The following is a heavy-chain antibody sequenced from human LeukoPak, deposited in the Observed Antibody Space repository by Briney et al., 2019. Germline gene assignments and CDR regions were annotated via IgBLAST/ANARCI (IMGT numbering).Heavy chain of an antibody. CDR3: AREDGSGEGWFDP. Sequence: PSETLSLTCAVSGGAISSYHWSWIRQPAGKGLEWIGRIYTSGSTSCNPSLKSRVTMSVDTSKNQFSLKLSSVTAADTAVYYCAREDGSGEGWFDPWGQGTLVTVSS. V-gene: IGHV4-4*07. J-gene: IGHJ5*02. D-gene: IGHD3-10*01. CDR1: GGAISSYH. CDR2: IYTSGST.